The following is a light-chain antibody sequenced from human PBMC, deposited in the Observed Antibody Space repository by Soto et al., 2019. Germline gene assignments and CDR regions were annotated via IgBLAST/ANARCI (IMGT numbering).Light chain of an antibody. CDR2: DAS. CDR1: QTVRNNY. Sequence: EFVLTQSPGTLSFSPGERATLSCRASQTVRNNYLAWYQQKPGQAPRLLIYDASSRATGIPDRFSGGGSGTDFTLTISRLEPEDFAVYYCQQFRSYPLTFGGGTKVEIK. CDR3: QQFRSYPLT. V-gene: IGKV3-20*01. J-gene: IGKJ4*01.